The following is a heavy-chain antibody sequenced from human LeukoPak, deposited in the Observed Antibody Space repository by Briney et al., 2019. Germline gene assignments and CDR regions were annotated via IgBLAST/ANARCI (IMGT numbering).Heavy chain of an antibody. V-gene: IGHV3-48*04. CDR2: ITRSSTTI. Sequence: GGSLRLSCAASGFNFSIYSMNWVRQAPGKGLEWVSYITRSSTTIYYADSVKGRFTISRDNAKNSLYLQMNSLRAEDTAVYYCARGRTLGATGDPFDIWGQGTMVTVSS. CDR3: ARGRTLGATGDPFDI. J-gene: IGHJ3*02. CDR1: GFNFSIYS. D-gene: IGHD1-26*01.